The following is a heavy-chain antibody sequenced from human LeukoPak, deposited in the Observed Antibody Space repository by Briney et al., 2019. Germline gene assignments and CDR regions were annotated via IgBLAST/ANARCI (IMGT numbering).Heavy chain of an antibody. D-gene: IGHD6-19*01. CDR3: ARSRGAGPGAYFDY. J-gene: IGHJ4*02. CDR1: GFSFGDDY. Sequence: PGGSLRLSCAVSGFSFGDDYMSWIRQAPGPGLEWVSYISNSGSYTNYADSVEGRFTISRDNAENSLHLQMNSLRAEDTAVYYCARSRGAGPGAYFDYWGQGTLVTVTS. CDR2: ISNSGSYT. V-gene: IGHV3-11*03.